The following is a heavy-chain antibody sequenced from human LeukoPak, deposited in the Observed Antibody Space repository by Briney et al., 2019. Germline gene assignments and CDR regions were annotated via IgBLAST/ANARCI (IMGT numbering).Heavy chain of an antibody. V-gene: IGHV3-53*01. CDR3: ARLIAAAGYYFDY. J-gene: IGHJ4*02. CDR2: IYSGGST. CDR1: GFTFSSYA. Sequence: GGSLRLSCAASGFTFSSYAMSWVRQAPGKGLEWVSVIYSGGSTYYADSVKGRFTISRDNSKNTLYLQMNSLRAEDTAVYYCARLIAAAGYYFDYWGQGTLVTVSS. D-gene: IGHD6-13*01.